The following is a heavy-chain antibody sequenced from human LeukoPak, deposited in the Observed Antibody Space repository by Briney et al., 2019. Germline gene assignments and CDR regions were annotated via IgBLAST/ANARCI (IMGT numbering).Heavy chain of an antibody. Sequence: ASVKVSCKASGGTFSSYAISWVRQAPGQGLEWMGWISAYNGNTNYAQNLQDRVIMNTDTSTSTAYMELRSLRSDDTAVYYCARYPLSYSGNWHYYFDYWGQGTLVTVSS. CDR3: ARYPLSYSGNWHYYFDY. D-gene: IGHD6-13*01. V-gene: IGHV1-18*01. CDR2: ISAYNGNT. CDR1: GGTFSSYA. J-gene: IGHJ4*02.